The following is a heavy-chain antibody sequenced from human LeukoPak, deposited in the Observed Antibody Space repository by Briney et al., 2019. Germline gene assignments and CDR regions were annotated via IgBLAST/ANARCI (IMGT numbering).Heavy chain of an antibody. CDR1: GFTFSSYA. D-gene: IGHD3-22*01. J-gene: IGHJ4*02. CDR3: ARVGGGSGYYYGTDY. V-gene: IGHV3-30-3*01. Sequence: GRSLRLSCAASGFTFSSYAMHWVRQAPGKGLEWVAVISYDGSNKYYADSVKGRFTISRDNSKNTLYLQMNSLRVEDTAVYYCARVGGGSGYYYGTDYWGQGTLVTVSS. CDR2: ISYDGSNK.